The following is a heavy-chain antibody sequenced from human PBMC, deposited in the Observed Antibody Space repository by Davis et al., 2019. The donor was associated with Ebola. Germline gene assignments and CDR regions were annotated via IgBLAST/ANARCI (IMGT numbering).Heavy chain of an antibody. V-gene: IGHV3-30*03. CDR3: ARDKSFYYYMDV. CDR2: ISYDGSNK. CDR1: GFTFSSYG. J-gene: IGHJ6*03. Sequence: GGSLRLSCAASGFTFSSYGMHWVRQAPGKGLEWVAVISYDGSNKYYADSVKGRFTISRDNSKNTLYLHMNSLRAEDTAVYYCARDKSFYYYMDVWGKGTTVTVS.